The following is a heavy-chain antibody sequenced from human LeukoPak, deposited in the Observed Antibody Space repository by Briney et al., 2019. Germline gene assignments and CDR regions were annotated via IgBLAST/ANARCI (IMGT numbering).Heavy chain of an antibody. Sequence: ASVKVSCKASGYTFTSYGISWVRQATGQGLEWMGWMNPNSGNTGYAQKFQGRVTITRNTSISTAYMELSSLRSEDTAVYYCARTNSEVLLWFGELFSYNWFDPWGQGTLVTVSS. D-gene: IGHD3-10*01. CDR2: MNPNSGNT. CDR1: GYTFTSYG. CDR3: ARTNSEVLLWFGELFSYNWFDP. J-gene: IGHJ5*02. V-gene: IGHV1-8*03.